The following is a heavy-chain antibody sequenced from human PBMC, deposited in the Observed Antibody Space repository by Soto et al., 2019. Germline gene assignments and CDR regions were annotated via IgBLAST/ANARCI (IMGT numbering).Heavy chain of an antibody. CDR1: GFTFNSYA. V-gene: IGHV3-23*01. Sequence: EVQLLESGGGLVQPGGSLRLSCAASGFTFNSYAMSWVRQGPGKGLEWVSAISGSGGSTYYADSVKGRFTISRDNSKNTLYLQMNSLRAEDTAVYYCAKPPNYYDSSGDDSWGQGSLVTVSS. CDR3: AKPPNYYDSSGDDS. J-gene: IGHJ5*01. CDR2: ISGSGGST. D-gene: IGHD3-22*01.